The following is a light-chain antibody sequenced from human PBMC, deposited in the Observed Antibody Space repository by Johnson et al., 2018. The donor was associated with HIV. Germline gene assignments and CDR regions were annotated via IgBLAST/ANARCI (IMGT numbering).Light chain of an antibody. CDR1: SSNIGNNY. CDR3: GTWDSSLSAGV. Sequence: QPVLTQPPSVSAAPGQKVTISCSGSSSNIGNNYVSWYQQLPGTAPKLLIYDKSKRPSGIPDRFSGPKSGTSATLGITGLQTGDEADYYCGTWDSSLSAGVFGTGTKVTVL. CDR2: DKS. V-gene: IGLV1-51*01. J-gene: IGLJ1*01.